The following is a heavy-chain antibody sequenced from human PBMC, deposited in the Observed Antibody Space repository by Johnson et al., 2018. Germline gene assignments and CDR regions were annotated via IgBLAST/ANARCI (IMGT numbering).Heavy chain of an antibody. J-gene: IGHJ3*02. CDR1: GFIFSNYW. CDR3: ARCPEWEQPDDAFDI. Sequence: EVQLVESGGGLVQPRGSLRLSCAASGFIFSNYWMHWVRQAPGKGLVWVSRINRDGRSTAYADSVKGRITISRDNAKNTLYLQMNSLRAEDTAVYYCARCPEWEQPDDAFDIWGQGTMVTVSS. V-gene: IGHV3-74*02. CDR2: INRDGRST. D-gene: IGHD1-26*01.